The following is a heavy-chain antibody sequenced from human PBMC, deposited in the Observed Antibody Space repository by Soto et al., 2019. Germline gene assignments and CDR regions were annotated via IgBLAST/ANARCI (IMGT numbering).Heavy chain of an antibody. V-gene: IGHV1-18*01. CDR3: ARGRYGDY. Sequence: QVHLVQSGAEVKKPGASVKVSCKGSGYAFTTYGITWVRQAPGQGLEWMGWISAHNGSTNYAQKLQGRVTVTRDTSTSTAYRELRSLRSDDTAVYYCARGRYGDYWGQGALVTVSS. CDR2: ISAHNGST. CDR1: GYAFTTYG. J-gene: IGHJ4*02. D-gene: IGHD1-1*01.